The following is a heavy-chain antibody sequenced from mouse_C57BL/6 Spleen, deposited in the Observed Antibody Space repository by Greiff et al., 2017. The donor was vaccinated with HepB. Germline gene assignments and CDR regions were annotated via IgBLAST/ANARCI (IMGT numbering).Heavy chain of an antibody. Sequence: QVQLQQPGAELVRPGSSVKLSCKASGYTFTSYWMHWVKQRPIQGLEWIGNIDPSDSETHYNQKFKDKATLTVDKSSSTAYMQLSSLTSEDSAVYYCARSRYDVYPSYAMDYWGQGTSVTVSS. CDR1: GYTFTSYW. CDR3: ARSRYDVYPSYAMDY. V-gene: IGHV1-52*01. D-gene: IGHD2-3*01. J-gene: IGHJ4*01. CDR2: IDPSDSET.